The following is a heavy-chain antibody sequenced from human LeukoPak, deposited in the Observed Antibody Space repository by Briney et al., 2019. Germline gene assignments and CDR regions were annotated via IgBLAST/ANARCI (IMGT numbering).Heavy chain of an antibody. CDR2: IYTSGST. V-gene: IGHV4-4*07. J-gene: IGHJ6*03. CDR1: GGSISSYY. Sequence: SETLSLTCTVSGGSISSYYWSWIRQPPGKGLEWIGRIYTSGSTNYNPSLKSRVTMSVDTSKNQFSLKLSSVTAADTAVYYCARDREYQLPNYYYYMDVWGEGTTVTVSS. CDR3: ARDREYQLPNYYYYMDV. D-gene: IGHD2-2*01.